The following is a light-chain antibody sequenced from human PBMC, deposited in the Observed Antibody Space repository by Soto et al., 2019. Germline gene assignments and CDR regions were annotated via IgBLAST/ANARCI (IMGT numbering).Light chain of an antibody. CDR3: SSYTTSNTPLYV. CDR2: EVT. Sequence: QSALTQPASVSGSPGQSITISCTGSSSDVGGHNYVSWYQQHPGKAPKLMIYEVTKRPSGVSNRYSGSQSGNTASLTISGLQAEDEANYYCSSYTTSNTPLYVFGTGTKVTVL. V-gene: IGLV2-14*01. CDR1: SSDVGGHNY. J-gene: IGLJ1*01.